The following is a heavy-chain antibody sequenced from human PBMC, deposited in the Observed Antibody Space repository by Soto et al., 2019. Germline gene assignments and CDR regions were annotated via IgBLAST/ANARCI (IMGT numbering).Heavy chain of an antibody. Sequence: QVKLVQSGAEVKKPGASVKVSCKASGYTFTSYDSNWVLQATGQGHAGMGWMNPNSGNTGYAQKFQGRVTMTRNTSISTAYMELSSLRSEDTAVYYCARAPPGSGVDYWGQGTLVTVSS. CDR1: GYTFTSYD. V-gene: IGHV1-8*01. CDR3: ARAPPGSGVDY. J-gene: IGHJ4*02. CDR2: MNPNSGNT. D-gene: IGHD3-10*01.